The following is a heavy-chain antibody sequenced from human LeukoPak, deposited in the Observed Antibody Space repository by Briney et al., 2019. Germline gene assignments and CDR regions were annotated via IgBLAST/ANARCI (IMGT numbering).Heavy chain of an antibody. Sequence: GGSLRLSCAASGFTFSSYSMHWVRQAPGKGLEWVSSISSSSSYIYYADSVKGRFTISRDNAKNSLYLQMNSLRAEDTAVYYCARDKGTYWFDPWGQGTLVTVSS. CDR3: ARDKGTYWFDP. CDR1: GFTFSSYS. CDR2: ISSSSSYI. D-gene: IGHD3-10*01. V-gene: IGHV3-21*01. J-gene: IGHJ5*02.